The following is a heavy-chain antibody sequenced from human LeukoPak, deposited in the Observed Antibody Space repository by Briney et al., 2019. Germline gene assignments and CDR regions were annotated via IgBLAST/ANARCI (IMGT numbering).Heavy chain of an antibody. CDR2: IYYSGST. Sequence: SQTLSLTCTVAAGSISSYYWSWIRQPPGNGLGWIGYIYYSGSTNYNPSLKSRVTISVDTSKNQFSLKLSSVTAAATAVYYCARASITMVRGVPGWFDPWGQGTLVTVSS. CDR1: AGSISSYY. CDR3: ARASITMVRGVPGWFDP. D-gene: IGHD3-10*01. J-gene: IGHJ5*02. V-gene: IGHV4-59*08.